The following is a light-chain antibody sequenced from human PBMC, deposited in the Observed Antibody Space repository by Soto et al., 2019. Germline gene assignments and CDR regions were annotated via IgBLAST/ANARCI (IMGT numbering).Light chain of an antibody. CDR1: QSVSSSF. J-gene: IGKJ1*01. Sequence: EIVLTQSPGTLSLSPWERASLSCWASQSVSSSFLDWYRQKPGQAPRLVIYAASSRATGGPDRFSGSGSGTDLTLTISRLDPEDFAVSYCQQYDSSPWTLGQGTKGDIK. CDR3: QQYDSSPWT. CDR2: AAS. V-gene: IGKV3-20*01.